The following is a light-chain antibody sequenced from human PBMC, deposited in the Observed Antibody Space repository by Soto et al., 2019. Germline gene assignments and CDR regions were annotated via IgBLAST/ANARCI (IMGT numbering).Light chain of an antibody. CDR2: EVS. Sequence: QSALTQPPSAFGSPGQSVTISCTGTSSDVGGYNYVSWYQQHPGKAPKLIISEVSKRPSGVPDRFSGSKSGTSASLAISGLQSDDEADYYCAVWDDSLNGVVFGGGTKVTVL. CDR1: SSDVGGYNY. CDR3: AVWDDSLNGVV. J-gene: IGLJ2*01. V-gene: IGLV2-8*01.